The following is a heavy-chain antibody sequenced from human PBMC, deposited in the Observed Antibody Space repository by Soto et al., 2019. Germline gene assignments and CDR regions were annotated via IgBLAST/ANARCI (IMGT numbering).Heavy chain of an antibody. V-gene: IGHV1-46*03. CDR1: GYTFTSYG. D-gene: IGHD3-9*01. J-gene: IGHJ6*02. Sequence: ASVKVSCKASGYTFTSYGISWVRQAPGQGLEWMGIISPSGGSTSYAQKFQGRVTMTRDTSTSTVYMELSSLRSEDTAVYYCARDFTILTGYTTYYYYGMDVWGQGTTVTVSS. CDR3: ARDFTILTGYTTYYYYGMDV. CDR2: ISPSGGST.